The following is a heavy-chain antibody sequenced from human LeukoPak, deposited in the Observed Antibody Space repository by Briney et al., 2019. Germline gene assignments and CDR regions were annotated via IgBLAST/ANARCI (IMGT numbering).Heavy chain of an antibody. V-gene: IGHV4-39*01. CDR2: IYYSGST. CDR3: ARHVEIAVAGPIDY. J-gene: IGHJ4*02. Sequence: SETLSLTCTVSGGSISSSRDYWGWIRQPPGKGLEWIGSIYYSGSTYYNPSLKSRVTISVDTSKNQFSLKLRSVTAADTAVYYCARHVEIAVAGPIDYWGQGTLVTVSS. D-gene: IGHD6-19*01. CDR1: GGSISSSRDY.